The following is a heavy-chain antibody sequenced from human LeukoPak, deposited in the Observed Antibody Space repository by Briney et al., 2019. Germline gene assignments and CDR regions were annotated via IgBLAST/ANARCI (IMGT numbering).Heavy chain of an antibody. J-gene: IGHJ6*04. D-gene: IGHD3-10*02. Sequence: GGSLRLSCAASGFTFSSYAMHWVRQAPGKGLEWVANIKQDGSEKYYVDSVKGRFTISRDNAKNSLYLQMNSLRAEDTAVYYCAELGITMIGGVWGKGTTVTISS. V-gene: IGHV3-7*01. CDR3: AELGITMIGGV. CDR2: IKQDGSEK. CDR1: GFTFSSYA.